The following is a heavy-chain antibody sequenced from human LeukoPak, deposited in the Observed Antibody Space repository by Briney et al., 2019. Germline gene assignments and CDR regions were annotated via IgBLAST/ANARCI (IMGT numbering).Heavy chain of an antibody. CDR3: ARSERYYDFWSGYSSFDY. Sequence: PSQTLSLTCTVSGGSISSGDYYWSWIRQPPGKGLEWIGYIYYSGSTYYNPSLKGRVTISVDTSKNQFSLKLSSVTAADTAVYYCARSERYYDFWSGYSSFDYWGQGTLVTVSS. CDR2: IYYSGST. J-gene: IGHJ4*02. V-gene: IGHV4-30-4*01. CDR1: GGSISSGDYY. D-gene: IGHD3-3*01.